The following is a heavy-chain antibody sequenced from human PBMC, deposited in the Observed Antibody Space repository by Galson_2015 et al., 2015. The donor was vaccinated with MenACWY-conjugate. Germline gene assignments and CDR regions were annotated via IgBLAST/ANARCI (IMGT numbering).Heavy chain of an antibody. CDR1: GSSFTSYW. CDR3: ARGGFTYGDAFDI. V-gene: IGHV5-51*03. D-gene: IGHD5-18*01. CDR2: VYPGDSET. J-gene: IGHJ3*02. Sequence: QSGAEVTKPGESLTISCKGSGSSFTSYWIGWVRQMPGKGLEWMGIVYPGDSETRYSPSFQGQVTISADKSISTAYLQWSSLKASDTAMYYCARGGFTYGDAFDIWGQGTMVTVSS.